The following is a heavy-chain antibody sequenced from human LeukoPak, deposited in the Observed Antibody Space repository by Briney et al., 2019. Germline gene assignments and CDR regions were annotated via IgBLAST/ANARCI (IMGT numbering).Heavy chain of an antibody. CDR2: ISAYNGKT. Sequence: ASVKVSCKASGYTFTNSGISWVRQAPGQGLEWMGWISAYNGKTNYAQKFQSRVTMTTDTSTNTAYMELRSLRSDDTAVYYCARAPRGDVVVPDASTFDPWGQGTLVTVSS. D-gene: IGHD2-2*01. CDR3: ARAPRGDVVVPDASTFDP. J-gene: IGHJ5*02. V-gene: IGHV1-18*01. CDR1: GYTFTNSG.